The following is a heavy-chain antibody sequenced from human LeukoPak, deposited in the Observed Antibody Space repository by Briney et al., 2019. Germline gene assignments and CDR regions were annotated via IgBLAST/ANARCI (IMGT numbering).Heavy chain of an antibody. CDR2: ISYDGSNK. CDR3: AKPDSSGWSDFDY. V-gene: IGHV3-30*18. J-gene: IGHJ4*02. Sequence: GGSLRLSCAASGFTFSSYGMHWVRQAPGKGLEWVAVISYDGSNKYYADSVKGRFTISRDNSKNTLYLQMNSLRAEDTAVYYCAKPDSSGWSDFDYWGQGTLVTVSP. D-gene: IGHD6-19*01. CDR1: GFTFSSYG.